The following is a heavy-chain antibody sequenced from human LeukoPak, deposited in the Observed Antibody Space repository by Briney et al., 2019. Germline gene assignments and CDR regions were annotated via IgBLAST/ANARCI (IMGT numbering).Heavy chain of an antibody. D-gene: IGHD2-2*01. CDR2: IYYSGST. CDR3: ARANSPCQLLPKDANCFDH. J-gene: IGHJ5*02. V-gene: IGHV4-59*01. Sequence: SETLSLTCTASGGSISSYYWSWIRQPPGKGLEWIGYIYYSGSTNYNPSLKSRVTISIDTSKNQFSLKLRSVTAADKDVYDCARANSPCQLLPKDANCFDHWGQGTLVTVSS. CDR1: GGSISSYY.